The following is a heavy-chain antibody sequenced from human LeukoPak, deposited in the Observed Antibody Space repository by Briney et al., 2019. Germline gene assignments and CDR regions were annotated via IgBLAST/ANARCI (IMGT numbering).Heavy chain of an antibody. J-gene: IGHJ4*02. CDR1: GFSVSSKY. Sequence: GGSLRLSCAASGFSVSSKYMSWVRQAPGKGLEWVSVIYSGDTTYYADSVKGRFTISRDNSKNTLYLQMNSLRAEDTAVYYCAREMGLNIVATFGYWGQGTLVTVSS. D-gene: IGHD5-12*01. CDR2: IYSGDTT. V-gene: IGHV3-53*01. CDR3: AREMGLNIVATFGY.